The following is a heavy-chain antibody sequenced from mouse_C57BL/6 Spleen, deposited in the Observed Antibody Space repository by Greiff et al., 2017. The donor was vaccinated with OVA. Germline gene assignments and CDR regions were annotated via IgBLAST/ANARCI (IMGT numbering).Heavy chain of an antibody. CDR3: ARKGPVVATGATFDY. CDR2: INPYNGGT. CDR1: GYTFTDYY. D-gene: IGHD1-1*01. Sequence: EVQLQQSGPVLVKPGASVKMSCKASGYTFTDYYMNWVKQSHGKSLEWIGVINPYNGGTSYNQKFKGKATLTVDKSSSTAYMELNSLTSEDSAVYYCARKGPVVATGATFDYWGQGTTLTVSS. J-gene: IGHJ2*01. V-gene: IGHV1-19*01.